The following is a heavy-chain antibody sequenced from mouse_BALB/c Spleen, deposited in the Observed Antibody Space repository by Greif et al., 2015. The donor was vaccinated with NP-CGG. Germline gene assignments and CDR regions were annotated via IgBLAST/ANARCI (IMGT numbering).Heavy chain of an antibody. CDR2: ISTYYGDA. CDR3: ARSGRNAMDY. V-gene: IGHV1S137*01. D-gene: IGHD3-1*01. J-gene: IGHJ4*01. CDR1: GYTFTDYA. Sequence: VQLQQSGAELVRPGVSVKISCKGSGYTFTDYAMHWVKQSHAKSLEWIGVISTYYGDASYNQKFKGKATMTVDKSSSTAYMELARPTSEDSAIYYCARSGRNAMDYWGQGTSVTVSS.